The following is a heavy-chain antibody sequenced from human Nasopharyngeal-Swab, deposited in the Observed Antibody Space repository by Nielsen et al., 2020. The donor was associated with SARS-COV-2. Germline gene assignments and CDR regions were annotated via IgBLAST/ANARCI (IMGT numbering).Heavy chain of an antibody. CDR1: GGSISSYY. CDR2: IYYSGSP. V-gene: IGHV4-59*12. CDR3: ARDLLWFGVGRLWFDP. Sequence: SETLSLTCTVSGGSISSYYWSWIRQPPGKGLEWIGNIYYSGSPNYNPSLTSRVTISVDTSKNQFSLKLSSVTAADTAVYYCARDLLWFGVGRLWFDPWGQGTLVTVSS. D-gene: IGHD3-10*01. J-gene: IGHJ5*02.